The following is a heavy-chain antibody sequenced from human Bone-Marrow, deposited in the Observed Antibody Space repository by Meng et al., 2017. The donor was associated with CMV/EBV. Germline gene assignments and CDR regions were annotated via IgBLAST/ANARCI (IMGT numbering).Heavy chain of an antibody. CDR2: IKQDGSEK. CDR1: GLTVNYNF. D-gene: IGHD1-26*01. CDR3: ARDGSGSYYAY. Sequence: GESLKISCAVSGLTVNYNFINWVRQPPGKGLEWVANIKQDGSEKNYVDSVKGRFIISRDNAKNSLYLQMNSLRAEDTAVYYCARDGSGSYYAYWGQGTLVTVSS. V-gene: IGHV3-7*01. J-gene: IGHJ4*02.